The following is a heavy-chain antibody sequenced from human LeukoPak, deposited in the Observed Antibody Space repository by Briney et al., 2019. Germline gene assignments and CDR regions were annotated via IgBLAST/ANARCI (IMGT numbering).Heavy chain of an antibody. Sequence: GGSLRLSCAASGFTVISNYMSRVRQAPGKGPEWVSRIYSDGSTYYADSVKGRFTISRDTSKNTLYLQMNNLRAEDTAVYYCARDLTSYDYVWDYWGQGTLVTVSS. D-gene: IGHD3-16*01. V-gene: IGHV3-66*01. J-gene: IGHJ4*02. CDR3: ARDLTSYDYVWDY. CDR1: GFTVISNY. CDR2: IYSDGST.